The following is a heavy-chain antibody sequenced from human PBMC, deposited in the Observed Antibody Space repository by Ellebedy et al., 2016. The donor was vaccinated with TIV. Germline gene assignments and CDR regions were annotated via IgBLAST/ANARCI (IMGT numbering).Heavy chain of an antibody. J-gene: IGHJ5*02. Sequence: GESLKISCAASGFTFSSYWMHWVRQVPGKGLVWVSRMDSDGSTTDYADSVKGRFTISRDNAKNSLFLQVNSLRAEDTAVYYCARGPSHLLPNNWFDRWGQGTLVTVSS. D-gene: IGHD3-10*01. CDR1: GFTFSSYW. V-gene: IGHV3-74*01. CDR2: MDSDGSTT. CDR3: ARGPSHLLPNNWFDR.